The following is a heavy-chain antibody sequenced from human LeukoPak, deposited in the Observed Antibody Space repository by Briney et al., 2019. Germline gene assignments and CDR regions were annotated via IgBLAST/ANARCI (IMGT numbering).Heavy chain of an antibody. CDR2: ISGSGGST. CDR3: AKGRPHRGWASSWAQRKTGAFDI. V-gene: IGHV3-23*01. CDR1: GFTFSSYA. J-gene: IGHJ3*02. D-gene: IGHD6-13*01. Sequence: GGSLRLSCAASGFTFSSYAMSWVRQAPGKGLEWVSAISGSGGSTYYADSVKGRFTISRDNSKNTLYLQMNSLRAEDKAVYYCAKGRPHRGWASSWAQRKTGAFDIWGQGTMVTVSS.